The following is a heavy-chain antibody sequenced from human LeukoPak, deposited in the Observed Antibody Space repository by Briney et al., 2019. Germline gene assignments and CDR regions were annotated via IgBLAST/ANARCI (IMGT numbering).Heavy chain of an antibody. J-gene: IGHJ3*02. CDR1: RFTFSDYA. V-gene: IGHV3-23*01. D-gene: IGHD3-22*01. Sequence: GGSLRLSCAASRFTFSDYAMSWVRQAPGKRLEWVSTIEGGGDGTYYADSVKGRFTISRDNSKNTLYLQMNSLRAEDTAIYYCAKPSYYDSSAYAFDIWGQGTRVTVSS. CDR3: AKPSYYDSSAYAFDI. CDR2: IEGGGDGT.